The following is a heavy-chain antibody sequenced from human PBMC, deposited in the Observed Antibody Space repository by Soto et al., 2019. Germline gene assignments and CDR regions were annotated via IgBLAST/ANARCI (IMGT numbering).Heavy chain of an antibody. V-gene: IGHV1-69*13. D-gene: IGHD1-7*01. CDR1: GGTFSSYA. CDR3: ATIHNWNYGFDP. J-gene: IGHJ5*02. Sequence: SVNVSCKASGGTFSSYAISWVRQAPGQGLEWMGGIIPIFGTANYAQKFQGRVTITADESTSTAYMELSSLRSEDTAVYYCATIHNWNYGFDPWGQGTLVTVSS. CDR2: IIPIFGTA.